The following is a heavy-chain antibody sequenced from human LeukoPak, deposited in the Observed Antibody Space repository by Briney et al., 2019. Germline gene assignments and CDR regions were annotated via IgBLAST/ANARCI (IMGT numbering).Heavy chain of an antibody. CDR3: TRSTSCYDCADWFDP. CDR2: IYYSGST. Sequence: SETLSLTCTVSGGSISSYYWSWIRQPPGKGLEWIGYIYYSGSTNYNPSLKSRVTISVDTSKNQFSLKLSSVTAADAAVYYCTRSTSCYDCADWFDPWGQGTLVTVSS. J-gene: IGHJ5*02. D-gene: IGHD2-2*01. CDR1: GGSISSYY. V-gene: IGHV4-59*12.